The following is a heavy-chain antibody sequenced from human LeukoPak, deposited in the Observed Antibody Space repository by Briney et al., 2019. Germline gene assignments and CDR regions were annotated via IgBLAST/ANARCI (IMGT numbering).Heavy chain of an antibody. V-gene: IGHV3-7*01. J-gene: IGHJ4*02. CDR1: GFTFSSYS. Sequence: GGSLRLSCAASGFTFSSYSMNWVRQAPGKGLEWVANIKQDGSEKYYVDSVKGRFTISRDNAKNSLYLQMNSLRAEDTAVYYCARGSGDYWGQGTLVTVSS. CDR2: IKQDGSEK. D-gene: IGHD3-10*01. CDR3: ARGSGDY.